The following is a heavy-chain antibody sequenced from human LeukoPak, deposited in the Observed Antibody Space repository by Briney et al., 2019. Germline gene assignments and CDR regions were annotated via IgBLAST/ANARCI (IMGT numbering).Heavy chain of an antibody. V-gene: IGHV3-74*01. J-gene: IGHJ4*02. CDR3: ATSRTFDY. Sequence: PGGSLRLSCAASGFTFSDYYMSWIRQAPGKGLVWVSRINSDGSSTSYADSVKGRFTISRDNAKNTVYLQMNSLRAEDTAVYYCATSRTFDYWGQGTLVTVSS. CDR2: INSDGSST. CDR1: GFTFSDYY.